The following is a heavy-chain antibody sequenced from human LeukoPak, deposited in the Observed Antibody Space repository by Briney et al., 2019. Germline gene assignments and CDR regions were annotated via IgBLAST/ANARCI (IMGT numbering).Heavy chain of an antibody. V-gene: IGHV1-2*02. CDR2: INPNSGGT. CDR3: ATRATSGWHFS. CDR1: GYTFTGSY. J-gene: IGHJ5*02. Sequence: APVKVSCKASGYTFTGSYMHWVRQAPGQGPEWMGWINPNSGGTNYAQKFQGRVTMTRDTSLSTVYMELSRLRSDDTAVYYCATRATSGWHFSWGQGTLVTVSS. D-gene: IGHD6-19*01.